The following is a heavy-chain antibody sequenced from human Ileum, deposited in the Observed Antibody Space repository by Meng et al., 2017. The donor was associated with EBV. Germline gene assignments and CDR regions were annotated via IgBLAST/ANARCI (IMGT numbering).Heavy chain of an antibody. D-gene: IGHD4-17*01. Sequence: RLVHSGGEVKKPGSSVKGPCKASGGTFSSYAISWVRQAPGQGLEWMGGIIPIFGTANYAQKFQGRVTITADESTSTAYMELSSLRSEDTAVYYCARLGHRSGDYGAPWGQGTLVTVSS. CDR3: ARLGHRSGDYGAP. CDR2: IIPIFGTA. CDR1: GGTFSSYA. V-gene: IGHV1-69*01. J-gene: IGHJ5*02.